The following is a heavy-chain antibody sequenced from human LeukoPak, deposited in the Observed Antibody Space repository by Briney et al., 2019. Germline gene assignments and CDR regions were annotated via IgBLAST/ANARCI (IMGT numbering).Heavy chain of an antibody. J-gene: IGHJ3*02. V-gene: IGHV1-18*01. D-gene: IGHD2-21*02. CDR2: ISVINNANT. CDR3: SREFPFCGADCFSGVFDI. CDR1: GYTFSSYG. Sequence: ASVKVSCKASGYTFSSYGINWVRQAPGQGLEWMGWISVINNANTRYAQNFQGRLTMTTDTSTTTAYMELRSLRSDDTAVYYCSREFPFCGADCFSGVFDIWGQGTKVTVS.